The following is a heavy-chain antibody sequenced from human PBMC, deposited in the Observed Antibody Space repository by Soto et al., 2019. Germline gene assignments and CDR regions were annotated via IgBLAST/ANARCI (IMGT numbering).Heavy chain of an antibody. V-gene: IGHV3-7*01. CDR2: LKPDGSDK. J-gene: IGHJ4*02. CDR3: ATETHWSFDY. D-gene: IGHD2-8*02. CDR1: GFTFSDFW. Sequence: PGGSLRLSCASSGFTFSDFWMSWVRQAPGKGLEWVANLKPDGSDKYYVDSVRGRFTISRDNAKDSLYLQLSRLRAEDTAVYYCATETHWSFDYWGQGVLVTVSS.